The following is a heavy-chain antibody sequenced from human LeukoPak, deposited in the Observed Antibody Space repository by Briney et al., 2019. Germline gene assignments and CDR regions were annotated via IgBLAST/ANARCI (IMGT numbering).Heavy chain of an antibody. V-gene: IGHV4-4*07. J-gene: IGHJ5*02. Sequence: KPSETLSLTCTVSGGSISSYYWSWIRQPAGKGLEWIGRIYTSGSTNYNSSLKSRVTMSVDTSKNQFSLKLSSVTAADTAVYYCARDLGTGTTGNNWFDPWGQGTLVTVSS. CDR2: IYTSGST. CDR1: GGSISSYY. CDR3: ARDLGTGTTGNNWFDP. D-gene: IGHD1-1*01.